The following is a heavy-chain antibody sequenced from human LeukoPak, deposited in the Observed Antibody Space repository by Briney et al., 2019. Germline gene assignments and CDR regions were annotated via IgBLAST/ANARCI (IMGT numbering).Heavy chain of an antibody. CDR1: GFTFSSEA. CDR2: ISPAGGTT. J-gene: IGHJ4*02. V-gene: IGHV3-23*01. CDR3: TKVRSGSSSWALRVFDY. Sequence: GGSLRLSCAVSGFTFSSEAMGWVRQLPGGGLEWVSTISPAGGTTYYAESMKGRFTISRDDSKSTLYLQMNSLRVEDAAVYYCTKVRSGSSSWALRVFDYWGQGALVTVSS. D-gene: IGHD6-13*01.